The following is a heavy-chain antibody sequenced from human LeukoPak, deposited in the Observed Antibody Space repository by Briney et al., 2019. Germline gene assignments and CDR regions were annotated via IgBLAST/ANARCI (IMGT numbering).Heavy chain of an antibody. V-gene: IGHV4-38-2*02. CDR3: ARGSASVHYYMDV. CDR2: IYHSGST. J-gene: IGHJ6*03. CDR1: GYSISSGYY. Sequence: SETLSLTCTVSGYSISSGYYWGWIRQPPGKGLEWIGSIYHSGSTYYNPSLKSRVTISVDTSKNQFSLKLSSVTAADTAVYYCARGSASVHYYMDVWGKGTAVTVSS.